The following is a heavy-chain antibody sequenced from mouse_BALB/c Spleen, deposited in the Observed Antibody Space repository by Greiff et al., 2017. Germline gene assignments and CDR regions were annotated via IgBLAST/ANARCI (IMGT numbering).Heavy chain of an antibody. Sequence: DVMLVESGGGLVKPGGSLKLSCAASGFTFSSYAMSWVRQTPEKRLEWVASISSGGSTYYPDSVKGRFTISRDNARNILYLQMSSLRSEDTAMYYCARGNFITTVVASHWGQGTTLTVSS. V-gene: IGHV5-6-5*01. D-gene: IGHD1-1*01. CDR1: GFTFSSYA. J-gene: IGHJ2*01. CDR2: ISSGGST. CDR3: ARGNFITTVVASH.